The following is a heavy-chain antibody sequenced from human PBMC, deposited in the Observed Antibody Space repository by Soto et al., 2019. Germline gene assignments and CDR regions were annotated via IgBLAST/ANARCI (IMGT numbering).Heavy chain of an antibody. Sequence: QVQLQESGPGLVKPSETLSLTCTVSGGSISSYYWSWIRQPPGKGLEYIGYIYYSGSTNYNPSLKSRVTLSVDTSKKQFSLKLSSVTAADTAVYYCARSLYSGSYTNWFDPWGQGTLVTVSS. CDR1: GGSISSYY. V-gene: IGHV4-59*01. D-gene: IGHD1-26*01. CDR3: ARSLYSGSYTNWFDP. J-gene: IGHJ5*02. CDR2: IYYSGST.